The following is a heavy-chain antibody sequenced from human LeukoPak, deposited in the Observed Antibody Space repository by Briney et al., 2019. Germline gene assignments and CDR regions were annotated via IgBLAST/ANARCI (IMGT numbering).Heavy chain of an antibody. CDR2: IYYSGST. CDR1: GGSVSSGSYY. V-gene: IGHV4-61*01. CDR3: ARGYNYAFDY. Sequence: SETLSLTCTVSGGSVSSGSYYWSWIRQPPGKGLEWIGYIYYSGSTKYNPSLKSRVTISIDTSKNQFSLKLSSVTPDDTGVYYCARGYNYAFDYWGQGTLVTVSS. J-gene: IGHJ4*02. D-gene: IGHD5-18*01.